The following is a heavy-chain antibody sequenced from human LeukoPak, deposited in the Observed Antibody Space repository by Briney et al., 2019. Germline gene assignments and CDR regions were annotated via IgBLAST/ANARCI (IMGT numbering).Heavy chain of an antibody. CDR2: ISSSSSTI. D-gene: IGHD3-10*01. CDR1: GFTFSSYS. J-gene: IGHJ5*02. V-gene: IGHV3-48*04. Sequence: PGGSLRLSCAASGFTFSSYSMNWVRQAPAKGLEWVSYISSSSSTIYYADSVKGRFTISRDNAKNSLYLQMNSLRAEDTAVYYCAREARKYYYGSGSYYAAINWFDPWGQGTLVTVSS. CDR3: AREARKYYYGSGSYYAAINWFDP.